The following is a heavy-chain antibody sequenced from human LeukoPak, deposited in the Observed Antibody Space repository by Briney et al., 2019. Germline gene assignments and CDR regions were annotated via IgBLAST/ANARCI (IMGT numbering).Heavy chain of an antibody. CDR2: ISGSGGST. V-gene: IGHV3-23*01. Sequence: GGSLRLSCAASGFTFSSYGMSWVRQAPGKGLEWVSAISGSGGSTYYADSVKGRFTISRDNSKNTLYLQMNSLRPEDTAVYYCTKEGLPSGTSWSAWFDPWGQGTLVTVSA. J-gene: IGHJ5*02. CDR1: GFTFSSYG. D-gene: IGHD3-10*01. CDR3: TKEGLPSGTSWSAWFDP.